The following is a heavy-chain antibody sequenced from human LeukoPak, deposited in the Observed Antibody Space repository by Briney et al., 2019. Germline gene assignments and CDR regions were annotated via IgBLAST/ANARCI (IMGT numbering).Heavy chain of an antibody. CDR1: GGSISSGGYY. CDR3: ASRVVVLSSIGNWFDP. D-gene: IGHD2-15*01. V-gene: IGHV4-31*03. J-gene: IGHJ5*02. CDR2: IYYSGST. Sequence: SETLSLTCTVSGGSISSGGYYWSWIRQHPGKGLEWIGYIYYSGSTYYNPSLKSRVTISVDTSKNQFSLKLSSVTAADTAVYYCASRVVVLSSIGNWFDPWGQGTLVTVSS.